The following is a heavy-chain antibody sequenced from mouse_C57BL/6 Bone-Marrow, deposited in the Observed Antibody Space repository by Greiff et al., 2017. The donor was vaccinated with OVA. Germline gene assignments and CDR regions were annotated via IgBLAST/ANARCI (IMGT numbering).Heavy chain of an antibody. V-gene: IGHV7-1*01. D-gene: IGHD4-1*01. CDR3: ARGALGLWYFDV. CDR2: SRNKANDYTT. CDR1: GFTFSDFY. J-gene: IGHJ1*03. Sequence: EVQLVESGGGLVQSGRSLRLSCATSGFTFSDFYMEWVRQAPGKGLEWIAASRNKANDYTTEYSASVKGRFIVSRDTSQSIIYLQMNALRAEDTDIYYGARGALGLWYFDVWGTGTTVTVST.